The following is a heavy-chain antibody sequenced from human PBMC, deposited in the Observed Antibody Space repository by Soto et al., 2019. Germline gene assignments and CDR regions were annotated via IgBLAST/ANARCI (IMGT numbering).Heavy chain of an antibody. J-gene: IGHJ3*02. CDR1: GYTFTSYA. V-gene: IGHV1-3*01. CDR2: INGGNGNT. Sequence: GASVKVSCKASGYTFTSYAMHWVRQAPGQRLEWMGWINGGNGNTKYSQKFQGRVTINRDTPASTAYMELSSLRSEDTAVYYCAREYMVNACYIWGQGTVVTVSS. CDR3: AREYMVNACYI. D-gene: IGHD5-18*01.